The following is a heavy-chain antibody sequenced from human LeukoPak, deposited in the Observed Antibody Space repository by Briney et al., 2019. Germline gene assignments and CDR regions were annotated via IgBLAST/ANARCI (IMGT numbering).Heavy chain of an antibody. CDR1: GGSISSYY. CDR2: IYYSGST. J-gene: IGHJ3*02. CDR3: ASWSYYYGSGEWNGPEYDAFDI. D-gene: IGHD3-10*01. V-gene: IGHV4-59*01. Sequence: SETLSLTCTVSGGSISSYYWSWVRQPPGKGLEWIWYIYYSGSTNYNPSLKSRVTISVDTSKNQFSLKLSSVTAADTAVYYCASWSYYYGSGEWNGPEYDAFDIWGQGTMVTVSS.